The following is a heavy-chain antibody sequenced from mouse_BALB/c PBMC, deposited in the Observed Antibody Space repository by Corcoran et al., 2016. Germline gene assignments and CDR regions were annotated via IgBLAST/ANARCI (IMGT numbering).Heavy chain of an antibody. D-gene: IGHD2-3*01. CDR1: GFNIKDTY. CDR3: ARPLIYDGYSSWFAY. Sequence: EVQLQQSGAELVKLGASVKLSCTASGFNIKDTYMHWVKQRPEQGLEWIGRIDPANGNTKYDPKFQGKATITADTSSNTAYLQLSSLTSEDTAVYYCARPLIYDGYSSWFAYWGQGTLVTVSA. CDR2: IDPANGNT. J-gene: IGHJ3*01. V-gene: IGHV14-3*02.